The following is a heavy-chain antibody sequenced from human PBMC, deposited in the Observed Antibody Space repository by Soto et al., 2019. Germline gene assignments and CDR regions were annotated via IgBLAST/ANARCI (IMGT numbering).Heavy chain of an antibody. J-gene: IGHJ5*02. CDR1: GFTFSSYA. V-gene: IGHV3-23*01. CDR3: AKDRASGVVVVTAMLPLLVDP. D-gene: IGHD2-21*02. Sequence: GGSLRLSCAASGFTFSSYAMSWVRQAPGKGLEWVSAISGSGGSTYYADSVKGRFTISRDNSKNTLYLQMNSLRAEDTAVYYCAKDRASGVVVVTAMLPLLVDPWGQGTLVTVSS. CDR2: ISGSGGST.